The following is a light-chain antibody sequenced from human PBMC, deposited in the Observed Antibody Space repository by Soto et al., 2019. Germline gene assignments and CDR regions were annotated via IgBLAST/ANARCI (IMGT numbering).Light chain of an antibody. Sequence: NFMLTQPHSVSESPGKTVTISCTRSSGSIASNYVQWYQQRPGSAPTTVIYEDNQRPSGVPDRFSGSIDSSSNSASLNISGLKTEDEADYYCQSYDSSNVVFGGGTKLTV. CDR1: SGSIASNY. CDR3: QSYDSSNVV. CDR2: EDN. V-gene: IGLV6-57*04. J-gene: IGLJ2*01.